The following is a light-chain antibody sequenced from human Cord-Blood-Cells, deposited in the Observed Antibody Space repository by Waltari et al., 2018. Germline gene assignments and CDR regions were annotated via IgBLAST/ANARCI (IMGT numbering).Light chain of an antibody. V-gene: IGLV2-14*01. CDR3: SSYTSSSTYV. Sequence: SPLTQPPPGPGLPGQPTPSPAPGTGMQVGVLNFSPWYQQHPGKAPKLMIYEVSNRPSGVSNRFSGSKSGNTASLTISGLQAEDEADYYCSSYTSSSTYVFGTGTKVTVL. J-gene: IGLJ1*01. CDR1: GMQVGVLNF. CDR2: EVS.